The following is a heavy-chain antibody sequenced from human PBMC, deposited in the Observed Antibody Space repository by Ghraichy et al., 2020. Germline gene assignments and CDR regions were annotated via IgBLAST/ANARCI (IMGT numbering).Heavy chain of an antibody. CDR2: IIPIFGTA. Sequence: SVKVSCKASGGTFSSYAISWVRQAPGQGLEWMGGIIPIFGTANYAQKFQGRVTITADESTSTAYMELSSLRSEDTAVYYCARDNQYYYDSSGYQDNYYYYGMDVWGQGTTVTVSS. D-gene: IGHD3-22*01. CDR3: ARDNQYYYDSSGYQDNYYYYGMDV. V-gene: IGHV1-69*13. CDR1: GGTFSSYA. J-gene: IGHJ6*02.